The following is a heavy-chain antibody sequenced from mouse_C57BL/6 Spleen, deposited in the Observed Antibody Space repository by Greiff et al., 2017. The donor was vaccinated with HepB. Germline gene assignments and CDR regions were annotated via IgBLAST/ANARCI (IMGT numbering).Heavy chain of an antibody. CDR2: INPNNGGT. CDR3: ARVFITTVVANYFDY. J-gene: IGHJ2*01. CDR1: GYTFTDYY. Sequence: VQLQQSGPELVKPGASVKISCKASGYTFTDYYMNWVKQSHGKSLEWIGDINPNNGGTSYNQKFKGKATLTVDKSSSTAYMELRSLTSEDSAVYYCARVFITTVVANYFDYWGQGTTLTVSS. D-gene: IGHD1-1*01. V-gene: IGHV1-26*01.